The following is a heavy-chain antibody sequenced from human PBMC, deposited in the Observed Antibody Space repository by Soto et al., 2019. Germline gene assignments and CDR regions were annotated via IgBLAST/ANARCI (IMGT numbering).Heavy chain of an antibody. Sequence: QVQLVESGGGVVQPGRSLRLSCEASGFIFSSYGMHWVRQAPGKGLEWVAVISYDGSNKYYADSVKGRFTISRDNSKNTLYLQMNSLRAEDTAVYYWAKEVWSGPMDVWGQGTTVTVSS. D-gene: IGHD3-3*01. CDR1: GFIFSSYG. CDR2: ISYDGSNK. J-gene: IGHJ6*02. CDR3: AKEVWSGPMDV. V-gene: IGHV3-30*18.